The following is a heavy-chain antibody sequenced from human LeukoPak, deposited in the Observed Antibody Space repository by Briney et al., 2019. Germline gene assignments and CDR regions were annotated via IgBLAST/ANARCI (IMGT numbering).Heavy chain of an antibody. CDR2: KSVSGHT. V-gene: IGHV4-4*07. D-gene: IGHD4/OR15-4a*01. CDR3: VRVSRIDYGANPEGDV. CDR1: GGSITNYY. J-gene: IGHJ6*04. Sequence: SETLSLTCTISGGSITNYYWNWIRQPAGKGLEWIGRKSVSGHTNYRSSLESRVTMSVGTSKNQFSLRLTSVTTADTAVYYCVRVSRIDYGANPEGDVWGKGITVIVSS.